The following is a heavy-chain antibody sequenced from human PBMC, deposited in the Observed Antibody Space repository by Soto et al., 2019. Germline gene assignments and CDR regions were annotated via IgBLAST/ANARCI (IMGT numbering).Heavy chain of an antibody. CDR1: GGSISSYY. D-gene: IGHD1-26*01. V-gene: IGHV4-59*01. CDR3: ARVSGVELKDAFDI. Sequence: SETLSLTCTVSGGSISSYYWSWIRQPPGKGLEWIGYIYYSGSTNYNPSLKSRVTISVDTSKNQFSLKLSSVTAADTAVYYCARVSGVELKDAFDIWGQGTMVTVSS. J-gene: IGHJ3*02. CDR2: IYYSGST.